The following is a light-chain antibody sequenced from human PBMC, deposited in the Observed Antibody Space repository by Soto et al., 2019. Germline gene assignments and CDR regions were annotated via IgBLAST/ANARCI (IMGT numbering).Light chain of an antibody. V-gene: IGKV1-39*01. J-gene: IGKJ2*01. CDR2: AAS. CDR1: QSIMTF. Sequence: DIHMTQSPSSLSASVGDRVIITCRASQSIMTFLNWYQQKPGKAPELLIHAASSLQSGVPSRFSGSGSGTFFTLTISSLQSEDFATYYCQQSYGTLYTFGQGTKLEIK. CDR3: QQSYGTLYT.